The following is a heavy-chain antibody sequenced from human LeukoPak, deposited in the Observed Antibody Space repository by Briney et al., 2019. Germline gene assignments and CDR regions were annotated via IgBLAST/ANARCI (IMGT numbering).Heavy chain of an antibody. CDR1: GGSISSSNW. D-gene: IGHD5-18*01. V-gene: IGHV4-4*02. CDR2: IYHSGST. J-gene: IGHJ4*02. Sequence: PSETLSLTCAVSGGSISSSNWWSWVRQPPGKGLEWIGEIYHSGSTNYNPSLKSRVTISVDKSKNQFSLKLSSVTAADTAVYYCASRVLSYDPMVTDPFDYWGQGTLVTVSS. CDR3: ASRVLSYDPMVTDPFDY.